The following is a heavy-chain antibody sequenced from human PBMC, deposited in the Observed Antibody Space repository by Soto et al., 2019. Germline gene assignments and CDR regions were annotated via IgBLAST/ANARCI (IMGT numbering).Heavy chain of an antibody. V-gene: IGHV1-18*01. J-gene: IGHJ4*02. Sequence: ASVKVSFKASGYTFTSYGISWVRQAPGQGLEWMGWISAYNGNTNYAQKLQGRVTMTTDTSTSTAYMELRSLRSDDTAVYYCARDLLRHSSGWYSPDYWVQGTLVTVSS. CDR2: ISAYNGNT. CDR3: ARDLLRHSSGWYSPDY. CDR1: GYTFTSYG. D-gene: IGHD6-19*01.